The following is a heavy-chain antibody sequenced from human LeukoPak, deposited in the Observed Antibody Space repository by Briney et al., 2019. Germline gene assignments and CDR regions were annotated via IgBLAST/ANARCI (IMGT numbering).Heavy chain of an antibody. CDR2: INPSSGGT. CDR3: ARVDNTLVRGAIPDYFGY. Sequence: ASVKVSCKASGYTFTGYYIHWVRQAPGQGLEWMGWINPSSGGTNYAQKFQGRVTMTRDTSISTAYMELSRLRSDDTAVYYCARVDNTLVRGAIPDYFGYWGQGTLSPSPQ. CDR1: GYTFTGYY. D-gene: IGHD3-10*01. J-gene: IGHJ4*02. V-gene: IGHV1-2*02.